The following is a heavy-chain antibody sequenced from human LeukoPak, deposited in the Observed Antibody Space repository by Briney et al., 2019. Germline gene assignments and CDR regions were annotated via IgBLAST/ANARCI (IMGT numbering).Heavy chain of an antibody. CDR2: IIPIFGTA. J-gene: IGHJ6*03. D-gene: IGHD6-6*01. CDR3: ARELAARQDYYYYMDV. CDR1: GGTFSSYA. Sequence: ASVKGSCKASGGTFSSYAISWVRQAPGQGLEWMGGIIPIFGTANYAQKFQGRVTITADESTSTAYMELSSLRSEDTAVYYCARELAARQDYYYYMDVWGKGTTVTVSS. V-gene: IGHV1-69*13.